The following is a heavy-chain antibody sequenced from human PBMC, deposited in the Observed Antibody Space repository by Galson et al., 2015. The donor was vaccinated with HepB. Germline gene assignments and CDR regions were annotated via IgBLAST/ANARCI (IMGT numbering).Heavy chain of an antibody. CDR3: ARGGVGGVAAAGSHFDY. CDR1: GFTFSSYA. CDR2: ISSNGGST. V-gene: IGHV3-64*01. D-gene: IGHD6-13*01. J-gene: IGHJ4*02. Sequence: SLRLSCAASGFTFSSYAMHWVRQAPGKGLEYVSAISSNGGSTYYANSVKGRFTISRDNSKNTLYLQMGSLRAEDMAVYYCARGGVGGVAAAGSHFDYWGQGTLVTVSS.